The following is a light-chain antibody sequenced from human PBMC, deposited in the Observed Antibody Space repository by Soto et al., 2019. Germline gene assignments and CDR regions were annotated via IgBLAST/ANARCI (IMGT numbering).Light chain of an antibody. CDR1: QSVSSSY. V-gene: IGKV3-20*01. CDR2: GVS. Sequence: EIVLTQSPGTLSLSPGERATLSCRASQSVSSSYLAWYQQKPGQAPRLLIYGVSSRATGIPDRFSGSGSGTDFTLTISRLEPEDFAVYYCQQYASSPVYTFGQGTKLEIK. CDR3: QQYASSPVYT. J-gene: IGKJ2*01.